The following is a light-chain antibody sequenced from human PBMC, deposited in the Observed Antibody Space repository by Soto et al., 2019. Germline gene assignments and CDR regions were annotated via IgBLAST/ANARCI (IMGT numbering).Light chain of an antibody. CDR2: GAS. CDR3: QQYCSSPHT. J-gene: IGKJ2*01. CDR1: PSVSSSY. Sequence: EIGLTQSPGTLSLSPGERATLSCRASPSVSSSYLAWYQHKPGQAPRLLIYGASSSATGIPDRFSGSGSGTDFTLTSSRLEPEDFAVYYCQQYCSSPHTFGQGTKLESK. V-gene: IGKV3-20*01.